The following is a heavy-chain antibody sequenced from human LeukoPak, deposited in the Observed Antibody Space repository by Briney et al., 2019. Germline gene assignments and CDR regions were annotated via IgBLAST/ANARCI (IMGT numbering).Heavy chain of an antibody. D-gene: IGHD6-13*01. V-gene: IGHV4-4*07. CDR3: ARGIAVAAKQGCFDY. CDR2: IYTSTRT. CDR1: GGSIRSYH. Sequence: SETLSLTCTVLGGSIRSYHWSWIPQPAGKGLAWIGRIYTSTRTDYNPSLKSRVTMSVDTSNNHFSLKLSSVTAADTAVYYCARGIAVAAKQGCFDYWGQGTLVTVSS. J-gene: IGHJ4*02.